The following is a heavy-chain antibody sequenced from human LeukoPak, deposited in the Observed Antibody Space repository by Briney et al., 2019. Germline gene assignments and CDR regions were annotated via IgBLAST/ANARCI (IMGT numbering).Heavy chain of an antibody. CDR1: GYSISSGYY. D-gene: IGHD2-8*01. CDR2: IYHSGST. Sequence: SGTLSLTCTVSGYSISSGYYWGWIRQPPGKGLEWIGSIYHSGSTYYNPSLKSRVTISVDTSKNQFSLKLSSVTAADTAVYYCASLERYCTNGVCYGGYWGQGTLVTVSS. CDR3: ASLERYCTNGVCYGGY. V-gene: IGHV4-38-2*02. J-gene: IGHJ4*02.